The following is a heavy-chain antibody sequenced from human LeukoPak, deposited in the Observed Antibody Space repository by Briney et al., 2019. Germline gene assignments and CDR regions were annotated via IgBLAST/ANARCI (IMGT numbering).Heavy chain of an antibody. CDR1: GGSISNKY. Sequence: SETLSLTCTVSGGSISNKYWSWLRQPPGKGLEWIRYIYYSGNTNYNPSLKSRVTILVYTSKNQVSLKLSSVTAADTAVYFCARDWGVGGRPGYMDVWGKGTTVTVSS. CDR2: IYYSGNT. D-gene: IGHD6-6*01. CDR3: ARDWGVGGRPGYMDV. J-gene: IGHJ6*03. V-gene: IGHV4-59*01.